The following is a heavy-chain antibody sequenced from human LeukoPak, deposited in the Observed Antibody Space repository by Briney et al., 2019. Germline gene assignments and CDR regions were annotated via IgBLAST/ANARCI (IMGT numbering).Heavy chain of an antibody. D-gene: IGHD5-18*01. CDR2: ISSSSSSTI. CDR1: GFTFSSYS. J-gene: IGHJ4*02. Sequence: GGSLRLSCAASGFTFSSYSMNWVRQAPGKGLEWVSYISSSSSSTIYYADSVKGRFTISRDNAKNSLYLQMNSLRAEDTAVYYCARADGYSYGSLLDYWGQGTLVTVSS. CDR3: ARADGYSYGSLLDY. V-gene: IGHV3-48*01.